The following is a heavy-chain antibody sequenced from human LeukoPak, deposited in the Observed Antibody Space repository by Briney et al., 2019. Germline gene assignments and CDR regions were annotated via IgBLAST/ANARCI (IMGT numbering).Heavy chain of an antibody. D-gene: IGHD4-17*01. CDR3: ARARWTSTVTTYYLDF. CDR1: GYTFTSYG. V-gene: IGHV1-18*04. CDR2: ISAYNGNT. J-gene: IGHJ4*02. Sequence: GASVKVSCKASGYTFTSYGISWVRQAPGQGLEWMGWISAYNGNTNYAQKLQGRVTMTTDTSTSTAYMELRSLRSDDTAVYYCARARWTSTVTTYYLDFWGQGTLVTVSS.